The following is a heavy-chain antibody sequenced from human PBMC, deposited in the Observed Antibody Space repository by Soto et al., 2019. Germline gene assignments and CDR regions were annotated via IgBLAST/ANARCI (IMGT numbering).Heavy chain of an antibody. V-gene: IGHV4-61*08. D-gene: IGHD5-12*01. J-gene: IGHJ6*02. CDR3: ARYSGSGYARIMDV. CDR2: IYYNGNT. CDR1: GGSISSGGHC. Sequence: SETLSLTCLVSGGSISSGGHCWNWIRQTPGRGPEWMGYIYYNGNTNYNPSIKSRLTISVDTSKNQFSLKLTSVTAADTAVYYCARYSGSGYARIMDVWGQGTTVTVPS.